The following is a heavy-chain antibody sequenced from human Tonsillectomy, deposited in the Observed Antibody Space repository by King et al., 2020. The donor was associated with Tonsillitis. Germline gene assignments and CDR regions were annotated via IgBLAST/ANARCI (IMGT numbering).Heavy chain of an antibody. CDR3: AGDVGPGVAAAGTLDP. CDR2: ISYDGKAK. V-gene: IGHV3-30*04. Sequence: VQLVESGGGVVQPGRSLRLSCAASGFTINNYAMNWVRQAPGKGLEWVAVISYDGKAKSYAKSVKGRFTISRDNSENTIYLQMNSLRPEDTAVYYCAGDVGPGVAAAGTLDPWGQGTLVTVSS. D-gene: IGHD6-13*01. J-gene: IGHJ5*02. CDR1: GFTINNYA.